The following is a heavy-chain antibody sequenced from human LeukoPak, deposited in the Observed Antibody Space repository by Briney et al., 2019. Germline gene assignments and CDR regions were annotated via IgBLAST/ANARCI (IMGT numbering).Heavy chain of an antibody. J-gene: IGHJ4*02. CDR3: ARESVGYGVRYYFDY. CDR1: GGTFSSYA. Sequence: SVKVSCKASGGTFSSYAISWVRQAPGQGLEWMGGIIPIFGTANYAQKFQGRVTITTDESTSTAHMELSSLRSEDTAVYYCARESVGYGVRYYFDYWGQGTLVTVSS. CDR2: IIPIFGTA. D-gene: IGHD4-17*01. V-gene: IGHV1-69*05.